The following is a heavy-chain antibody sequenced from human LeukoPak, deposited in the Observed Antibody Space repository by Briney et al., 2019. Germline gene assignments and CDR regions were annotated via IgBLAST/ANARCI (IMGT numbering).Heavy chain of an antibody. CDR1: GFTFSSYA. J-gene: IGHJ4*02. CDR2: ISDSGGST. D-gene: IGHD3-16*02. CDR3: AKGFDYVWGSYRYTVDY. V-gene: IGHV3-23*01. Sequence: PGGSLRLSCAASGFTFSSYAMSWVRQAPGKGLEWVSAISDSGGSTYYADSVRGRFTTSRDNSKNTLYLQMNSLKAEDTAVYYCAKGFDYVWGSYRYTVDYWGQGTLVTVSS.